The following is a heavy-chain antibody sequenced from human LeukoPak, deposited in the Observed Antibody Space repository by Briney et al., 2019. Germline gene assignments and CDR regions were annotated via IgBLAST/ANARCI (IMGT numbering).Heavy chain of an antibody. D-gene: IGHD3-16*02. CDR1: GYTFTSYD. CDR3: ARSYDYVWGSYRKLSD. Sequence: ASVKVSCKASGYTFTSYDINWVRQATGQGLEWMGWMNPNSGNTGYAQKFQGRVTMTRNTSISTAYMELSGLRSEDTAVYYCARSYDYVWGSYRKLSDWGQGTLVTVSS. CDR2: MNPNSGNT. J-gene: IGHJ4*02. V-gene: IGHV1-8*01.